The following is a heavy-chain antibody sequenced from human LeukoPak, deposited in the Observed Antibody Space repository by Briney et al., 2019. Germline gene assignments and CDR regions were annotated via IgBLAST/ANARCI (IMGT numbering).Heavy chain of an antibody. J-gene: IGHJ4*02. CDR3: VKDFYSGLSSNYFDF. Sequence: GASVKVSCKASGYTFTGYYMHWVRQAPGQGLEWMGWIHAGNGDTKYSQKFQDRVSISRDTSASIAYMELSSLTSEDSAVYYCVKDFYSGLSSNYFDFWGQGTLVTVSS. V-gene: IGHV1-3*01. CDR1: GYTFTGYY. D-gene: IGHD2-15*01. CDR2: IHAGNGDT.